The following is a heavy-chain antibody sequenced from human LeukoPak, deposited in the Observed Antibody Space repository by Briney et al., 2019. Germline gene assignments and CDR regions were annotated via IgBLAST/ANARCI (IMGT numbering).Heavy chain of an antibody. D-gene: IGHD4-23*01. V-gene: IGHV3-64D*06. CDR3: VKDPFYGGNPLYYFDY. Sequence: GGSLRLSCSASGFTFSSYAMHWVRQAPGKGLECVSAIVSNGCRTYYADSVKGRFTISRDNSKNTLYLQMSSLRAEDTAVYYCVKDPFYGGNPLYYFDYWGQGTLVTVSS. J-gene: IGHJ4*02. CDR2: IVSNGCRT. CDR1: GFTFSSYA.